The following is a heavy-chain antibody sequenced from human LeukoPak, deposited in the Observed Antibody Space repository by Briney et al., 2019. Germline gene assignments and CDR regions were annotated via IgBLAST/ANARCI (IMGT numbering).Heavy chain of an antibody. CDR1: GLTFGDYA. CDR2: IRSKAYGGTT. J-gene: IGHJ5*02. V-gene: IGHV3-49*03. D-gene: IGHD6-19*01. CDR3: TRDGPSGYIAVIRFDP. Sequence: GGSLRLSCTASGLTFGDYAMSWFRQAPGKGLEWVGFIRSKAYGGTTEYAASVKGRFTISRDDSKSIAYLQMNSLKTEDTAVYYCTRDGPSGYIAVIRFDPWGQGTLVTVSS.